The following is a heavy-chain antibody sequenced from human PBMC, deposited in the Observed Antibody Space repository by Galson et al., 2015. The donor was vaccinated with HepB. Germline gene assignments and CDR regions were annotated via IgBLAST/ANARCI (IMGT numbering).Heavy chain of an antibody. D-gene: IGHD2-8*01. Sequence: SLRLSCAASGFTFSRYAMTWVRQAPGKGLEWISSITSNGGRTFYTNSEEGRFTISRDNSRNTVVLQLSSLRPEDTAVYYCAKDGIMVSNNPYQLHFWGQGTLVSVSS. CDR3: AKDGIMVSNNPYQLHF. V-gene: IGHV3-23*01. J-gene: IGHJ4*02. CDR2: ITSNGGRT. CDR1: GFTFSRYA.